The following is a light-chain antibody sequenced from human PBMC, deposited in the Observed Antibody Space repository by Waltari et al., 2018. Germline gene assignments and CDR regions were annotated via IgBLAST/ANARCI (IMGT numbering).Light chain of an antibody. V-gene: IGLV2-8*01. CDR1: SSDVGGYNY. CDR3: SSYAGGNNLV. J-gene: IGLJ2*01. CDR2: EVS. Sequence: QSALTQPPSASGSPGQSVTISCTGTSSDVGGYNYVSWYQQHPGKAPTVMIYEVSKQPSGVPDRFSGSKSGNTATLTVSGLQAEDEADYYCSSYAGGNNLVFGGGTKLTVL.